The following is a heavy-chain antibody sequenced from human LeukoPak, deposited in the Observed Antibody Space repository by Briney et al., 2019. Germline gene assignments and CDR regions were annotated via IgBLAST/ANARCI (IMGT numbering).Heavy chain of an antibody. CDR1: GYSISSGYY. J-gene: IGHJ3*02. CDR3: ARARDTAMDNDAFDI. Sequence: PSETLSLTCTVSGYSISSGYYWGWIRQPPGKGLEWIGSIYHSGSTYYNPSLKSRVTISVDTSKNQFSLKLSSVTAADTAVYYCARARDTAMDNDAFDIWGQGTMVTVSS. D-gene: IGHD5-18*01. CDR2: IYHSGST. V-gene: IGHV4-38-2*02.